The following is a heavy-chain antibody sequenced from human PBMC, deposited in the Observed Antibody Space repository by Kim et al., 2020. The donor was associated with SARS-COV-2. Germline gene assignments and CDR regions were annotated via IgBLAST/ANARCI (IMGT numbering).Heavy chain of an antibody. Sequence: SETLSLTCTVSGGSISSGGYYWSWIRQHPGKGLEWIGYIYYSGSTYYNPSLKSRVTISVDTSKNQFSLKLSSVTAADTAVYYSARAPITRIVVVQAFDIWGQGTMVTVSS. V-gene: IGHV4-31*03. D-gene: IGHD3-22*01. CDR3: ARAPITRIVVVQAFDI. CDR1: GGSISSGGYY. CDR2: IYYSGST. J-gene: IGHJ3*02.